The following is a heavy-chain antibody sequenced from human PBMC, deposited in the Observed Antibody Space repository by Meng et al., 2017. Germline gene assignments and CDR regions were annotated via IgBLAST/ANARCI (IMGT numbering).Heavy chain of an antibody. V-gene: IGHV1-69*01. Sequence: QLGQYGGEVKKPGYSVKVSCKASGGTFSSYAISWVRQAPGQGLEWMGGIIPIFGTANYAQKFQGRVTITADESTSTAYMELSSLRSEDTAVYYCARVRGYSNYGPNWFDPWGQGTLVTVSS. CDR2: IIPIFGTA. D-gene: IGHD4-11*01. J-gene: IGHJ5*02. CDR1: GGTFSSYA. CDR3: ARVRGYSNYGPNWFDP.